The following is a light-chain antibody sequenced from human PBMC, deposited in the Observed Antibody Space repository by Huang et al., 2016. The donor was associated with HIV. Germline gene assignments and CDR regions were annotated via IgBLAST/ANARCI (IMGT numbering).Light chain of an antibody. CDR1: QNVNGN. CDR2: SVS. V-gene: IGKV3-15*01. Sequence: ETVMAQSPATLSASPGERATLACRASQNVNGNLAWYQLKPGQDPTLLMLSVSARATGVPARFSGSGSGTDFNLTISGLQSEDFALYFCQQYDGWPLTFGGGTQVEIK. J-gene: IGKJ4*01. CDR3: QQYDGWPLT.